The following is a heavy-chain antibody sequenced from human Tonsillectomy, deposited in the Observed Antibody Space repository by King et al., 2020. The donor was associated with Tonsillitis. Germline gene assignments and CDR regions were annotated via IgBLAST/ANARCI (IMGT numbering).Heavy chain of an antibody. J-gene: IGHJ2*01. D-gene: IGHD5-24*01. CDR1: GGSFSGYY. CDR3: ARSGGRDGYKGRYFDL. Sequence: VQLQQWGAGLLKPSETLSLTCAVYGGSFSGYYWSWIRQPPGKGLEWIWEINHSGSTNYNPSLKSRVTISVDTSKNQFSLKLSSVTAADTAVYYCARSGGRDGYKGRYFDLWGRGTLVTVSS. CDR2: INHSGST. V-gene: IGHV4-34*01.